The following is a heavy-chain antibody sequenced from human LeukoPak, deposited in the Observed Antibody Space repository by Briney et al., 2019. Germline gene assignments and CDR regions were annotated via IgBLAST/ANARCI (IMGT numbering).Heavy chain of an antibody. CDR1: GFTFDDYG. J-gene: IGHJ4*02. V-gene: IGHV3-33*08. CDR2: IYYDGSNI. Sequence: PGGSLRLTCAASGFTFDDYGMHWVRQAPGKGLEWVAFIYYDGSNIYYADYVKGRFTISRDISKNTLYLQMDSLRAEDTAIYYCARDWKTNSFDYWGQGTLVTVSS. D-gene: IGHD1-1*01. CDR3: ARDWKTNSFDY.